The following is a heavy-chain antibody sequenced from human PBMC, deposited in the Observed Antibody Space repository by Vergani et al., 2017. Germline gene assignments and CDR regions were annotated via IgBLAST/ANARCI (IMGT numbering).Heavy chain of an antibody. CDR3: ARDIAVPNLGGGNDY. CDR1: GYTFTSYG. D-gene: IGHD6-19*01. Sequence: QVQLVQSGAEVKKPGASVKVSCKASGYTFTSYGISWVRQAPGQGLEWMGWISAYNGNTNYAQKPQGRVTMTTDTSTSTAYMELRSLRSDDTAVYYCARDIAVPNLGGGNDYWGQGTLVTVSS. CDR2: ISAYNGNT. V-gene: IGHV1-18*04. J-gene: IGHJ4*02.